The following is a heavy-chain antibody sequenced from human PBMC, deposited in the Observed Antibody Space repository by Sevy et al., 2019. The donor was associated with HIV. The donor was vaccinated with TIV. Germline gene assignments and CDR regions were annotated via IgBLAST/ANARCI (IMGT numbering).Heavy chain of an antibody. CDR3: ARLSGYSSSWSYFDY. Sequence: GGSLRLSCAASGFTFSSYSMNWVRQAPGKGLEWVSYISSSTIYYADSVKGRFTISGDNDKNSLYLQMNSLRAEETAVYYCARLSGYSSSWSYFDYWGQGTLVTVSS. CDR2: ISSSTI. D-gene: IGHD6-13*01. V-gene: IGHV3-48*01. CDR1: GFTFSSYS. J-gene: IGHJ4*02.